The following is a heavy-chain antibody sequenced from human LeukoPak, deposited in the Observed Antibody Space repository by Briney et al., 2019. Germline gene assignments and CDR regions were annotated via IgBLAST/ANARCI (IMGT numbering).Heavy chain of an antibody. D-gene: IGHD6-13*01. J-gene: IGHJ5*02. Sequence: PSETLSLTCTVSGDSVTNTRYYWGWIRQPPGKGLEWIGTIYYTGDTYYNPSLRSRVTISVDTSNDQFSLELTSVTAADTAVYYCAIGRAAAGIHWFDPWGQGTLVTVSS. CDR1: GDSVTNTRYY. CDR3: AIGRAAAGIHWFDP. V-gene: IGHV4-39*07. CDR2: IYYTGDT.